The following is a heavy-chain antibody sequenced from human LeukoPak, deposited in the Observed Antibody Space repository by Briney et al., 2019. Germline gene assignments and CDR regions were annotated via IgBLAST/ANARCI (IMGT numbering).Heavy chain of an antibody. CDR3: AATWIQLWLSAHWFDP. J-gene: IGHJ5*02. D-gene: IGHD5-18*01. V-gene: IGHV3-48*01. CDR1: GFTFSNYR. CDR2: ISSSSSTI. Sequence: GGSLRLSCAASGFTFSNYRVNWVRQAPGKGLEWVSYISSSSSTIYYADSVKGRFTISRDNAKNSLYLQMNSLRAEDTAVYYCAATWIQLWLSAHWFDPWGQGTLVTVSS.